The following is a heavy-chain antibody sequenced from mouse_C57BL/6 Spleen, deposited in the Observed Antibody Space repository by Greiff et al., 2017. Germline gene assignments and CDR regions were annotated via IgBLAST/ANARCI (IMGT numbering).Heavy chain of an antibody. CDR3: ANQCYGSGDWYYGV. D-gene: IGHD1-1*01. CDR2: IYPGSGNT. CDR1: GYSFPSYY. J-gene: IGHJ1*03. Sequence: QVQLQQSGLELVKPGASVKISCKASGYSFPSYYIHWVKQRPGQGLEWIGWIYPGSGNTKYNKKFKGKATLTADTSSRTAYMQRSSLPSEDSAVYYCANQCYGSGDWYYGVWGTGTTVTVAT. V-gene: IGHV1-66*01.